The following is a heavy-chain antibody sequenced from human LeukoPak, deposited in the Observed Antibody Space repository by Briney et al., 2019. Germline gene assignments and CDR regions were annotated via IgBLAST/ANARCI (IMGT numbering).Heavy chain of an antibody. J-gene: IGHJ4*02. D-gene: IGHD2/OR15-2a*01. V-gene: IGHV1-2*02. CDR2: IGPHSTFT. CDR3: VREGEGPLSKDFDY. Sequence: DSVTVSCKSSGFTFTDHYIHWVRQGPGQGLEWMGYIGPHSTFTSSPQEFQGRVTMTRDASMSTAYMELTRLTSDDTAVYYCVREGEGPLSKDFDYWGQGTLVTVSS. CDR1: GFTFTDHY.